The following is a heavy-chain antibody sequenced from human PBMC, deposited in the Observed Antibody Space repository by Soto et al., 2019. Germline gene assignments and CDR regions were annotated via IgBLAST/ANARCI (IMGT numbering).Heavy chain of an antibody. V-gene: IGHV3-7*03. CDR3: VRGYSDYTDYFDF. J-gene: IGHJ4*02. D-gene: IGHD5-12*01. CDR2: IKQDGSEK. Sequence: GGSMGLSRASSGYTVRRFWMSWFGQDSGKWLEWVAIIKQDGSEKYYVDSVTARFIVSRDNAEKSLYLQMNSLRPEDTALYYCVRGYSDYTDYFDFWGQGTLVTVSS. CDR1: GYTVRRFW.